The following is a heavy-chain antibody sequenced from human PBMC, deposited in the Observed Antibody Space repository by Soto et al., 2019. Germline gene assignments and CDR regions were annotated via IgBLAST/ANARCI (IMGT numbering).Heavy chain of an antibody. CDR2: ISGSGVAK. CDR1: GFTFSSSA. Sequence: DVQLLESGGALVQPGGSLRLSCVASGFTFSSSAMNWVRQAPGKGLGWVSTISGSGVAKYYADSVKGRFTISRDNSNNTVSLQMNSLRAEDAAVYYCAKDPSPGAITWNVYWGQGTLVTVSS. V-gene: IGHV3-23*01. CDR3: AKDPSPGAITWNVY. J-gene: IGHJ4*02. D-gene: IGHD1-26*01.